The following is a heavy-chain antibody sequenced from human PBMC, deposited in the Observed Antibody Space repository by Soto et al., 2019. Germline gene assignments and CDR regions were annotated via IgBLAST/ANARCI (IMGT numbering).Heavy chain of an antibody. J-gene: IGHJ4*02. CDR2: IYHTGTT. D-gene: IGHD2-2*03. CDR3: AREGNLGRWIQPLDS. CDR1: GGSINSGDYS. Sequence: SETLSLTCTVSGGSINSGDYSWTWIRQPPGKGLEWIGYIYHTGTTYYNMSLKSRVTMSVDTSKNHFSLKLISVTTADTAVYFCAREGNLGRWIQPLDSWGQGTLVTVSS. V-gene: IGHV4-30-2*01.